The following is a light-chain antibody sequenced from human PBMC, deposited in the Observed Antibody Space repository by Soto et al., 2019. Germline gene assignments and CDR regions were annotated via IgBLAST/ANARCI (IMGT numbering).Light chain of an antibody. CDR3: QQYGRPPRT. CDR1: QSVSSSY. V-gene: IGKV3-20*01. Sequence: EIVLTQSPGTLSLSPGERATLSCRASQSVSSSYLAWYQQKPGQAPRLLIYGASSRATGIPDRFSGSGSGTDFTLTISRLEPEDFAVYYCQQYGRPPRTFGQGTKVAIK. J-gene: IGKJ1*01. CDR2: GAS.